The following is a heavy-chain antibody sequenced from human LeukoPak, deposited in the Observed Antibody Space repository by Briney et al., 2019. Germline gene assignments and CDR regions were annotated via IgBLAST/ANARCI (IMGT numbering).Heavy chain of an antibody. D-gene: IGHD6-13*01. J-gene: IGHJ5*02. CDR1: GVSISSYY. Sequence: TSETLSLTCTVSGVSISSYYWSWIRQPPGKGLEWIGYIYYSGSTNYNPSLKSRVTISVDTSRNQFSLKLSSVTAADTAVYYCARRTYSSSWCNWFDPWGQGTLVSVSS. V-gene: IGHV4-59*01. CDR3: ARRTYSSSWCNWFDP. CDR2: IYYSGST.